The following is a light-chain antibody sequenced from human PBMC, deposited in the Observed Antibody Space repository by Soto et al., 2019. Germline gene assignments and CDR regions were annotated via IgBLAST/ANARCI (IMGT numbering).Light chain of an antibody. CDR1: QSVNIF. CDR3: HHYVGSPWA. V-gene: IGKV3-20*01. CDR2: HAS. Sequence: EIVLTQSPGTLSLSPGERATLSCRASQSVNIFLAWFQQKPGQAPRLLIFHASNRATGVPYRFSGSGSGTDFTLTITRLEPEDSAVYYCHHYVGSPWAFGQGTRVEIK. J-gene: IGKJ1*01.